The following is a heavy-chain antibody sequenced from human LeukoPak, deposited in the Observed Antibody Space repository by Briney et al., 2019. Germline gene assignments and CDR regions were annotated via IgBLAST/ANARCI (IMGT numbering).Heavy chain of an antibody. CDR2: ISGSGAST. V-gene: IGHV3-23*01. CDR3: AKDVGKWESLHFFDY. D-gene: IGHD1-26*01. Sequence: GGSLRLPCVTSGFTLSTNAMSWVRQAPGKGLEWISGISGSGASTYYADSVKGRFTISRDDSRNTLYLQMNSLRGDDTAVYYCAKDVGKWESLHFFDYWGQGTLVTVSS. CDR1: GFTLSTNA. J-gene: IGHJ4*02.